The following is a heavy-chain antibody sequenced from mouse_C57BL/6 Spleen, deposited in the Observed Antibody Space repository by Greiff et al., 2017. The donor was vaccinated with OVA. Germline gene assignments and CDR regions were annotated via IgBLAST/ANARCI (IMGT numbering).Heavy chain of an antibody. Sequence: QVQLQQSGAELVKPGASVKMSCKASGYTFTSYWITWVKQRPGQGLEWIGDIYPGSGSTNYNEKFKSKATLTVDTSSSTAYMQLSSLTSEDSAVYYCARRGDYGSSENAMDCWGQGTSVTVSS. CDR3: ARRGDYGSSENAMDC. D-gene: IGHD1-1*01. CDR2: IYPGSGST. V-gene: IGHV1-55*01. J-gene: IGHJ4*01. CDR1: GYTFTSYW.